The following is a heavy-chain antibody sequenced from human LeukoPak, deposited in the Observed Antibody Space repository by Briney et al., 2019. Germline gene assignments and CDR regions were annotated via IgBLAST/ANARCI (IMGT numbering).Heavy chain of an antibody. D-gene: IGHD3-10*01. CDR1: GFTFSSYA. CDR2: ISGSGGST. CDR3: TTTFGELFDFGY. V-gene: IGHV3-23*01. J-gene: IGHJ4*02. Sequence: PGGSLRLSCAASGFTFSSYAMSWVRQAPGKGLEWVSAISGSGGSTYYADSVKGRFTISRDNSKNTLYLQMNSLKTEDTAVYYCTTTFGELFDFGYWGQGTLVTVSS.